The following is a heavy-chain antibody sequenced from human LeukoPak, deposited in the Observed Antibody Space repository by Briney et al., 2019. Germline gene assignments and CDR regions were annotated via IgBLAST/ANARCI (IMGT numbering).Heavy chain of an antibody. V-gene: IGHV4-39*07. J-gene: IGHJ4*02. CDR3: ARLSSDFFDSSGLGLYFDY. Sequence: SETLSLTCTVSGGSISSSSYYWGWIRQPPGKGLEFIGHVYQSGSTYYNPSLKSRVTISPDTSKNQLSLKLNSVTAADTAVYYCARLSSDFFDSSGLGLYFDYWGQGTLVTVSS. D-gene: IGHD3-22*01. CDR1: GGSISSSSYY. CDR2: VYQSGST.